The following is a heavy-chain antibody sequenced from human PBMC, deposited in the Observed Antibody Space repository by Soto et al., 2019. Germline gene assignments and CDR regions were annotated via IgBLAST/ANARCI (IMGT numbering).Heavy chain of an antibody. CDR2: LSGGGGST. CDR3: ATSGGSGHDAFDI. Sequence: PGGSLRLSCAASGFTFSSYAMSWVLQAPGKGLEWVSALSGGGGSTYYADSVKGRFTISRDNSKNTLYLQMNNLRAEDTAVYYWATSGGSGHDAFDIWGQGTMVTVSS. V-gene: IGHV3-23*01. J-gene: IGHJ3*02. CDR1: GFTFSSYA. D-gene: IGHD2-15*01.